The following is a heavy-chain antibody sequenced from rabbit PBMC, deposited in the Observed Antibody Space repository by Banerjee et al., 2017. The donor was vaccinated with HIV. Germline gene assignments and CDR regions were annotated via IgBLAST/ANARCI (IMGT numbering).Heavy chain of an antibody. V-gene: IGHV1S45*01. Sequence: QEQLEESGGDLVKPEGSLTLTCTASGFSFSHKYVMCWVRQAPGKGLEWIACIDDGDGSTYYAGWAKGRFTISKTSSTTLTLQMTSLTAADTATYFCGRDRDGDAGYGSLALWGPGTLVTVS. CDR1: GFSFSHKYV. CDR2: IDDGDGST. J-gene: IGHJ4*01. D-gene: IGHD6-1*01. CDR3: GRDRDGDAGYGSLAL.